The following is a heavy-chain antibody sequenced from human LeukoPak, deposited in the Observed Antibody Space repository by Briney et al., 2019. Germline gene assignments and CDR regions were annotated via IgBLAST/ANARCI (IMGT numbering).Heavy chain of an antibody. CDR1: GCTFSSYA. CDR3: AKDAGYYCSGGSCYRPWFDP. V-gene: IGHV3-23*01. J-gene: IGHJ5*02. Sequence: GGSLRLSCAASGCTFSSYAMSWVRQAPGKGLEWVSAISGSGGSTYYADSVKGRFTISRDNSKNTLYLQMNSLRAEDTAVYYCAKDAGYYCSGGSCYRPWFDPWGQGTLVTVSS. CDR2: ISGSGGST. D-gene: IGHD2-15*01.